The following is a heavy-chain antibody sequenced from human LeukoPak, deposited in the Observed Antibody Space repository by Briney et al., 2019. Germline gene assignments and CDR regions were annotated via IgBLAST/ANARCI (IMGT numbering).Heavy chain of an antibody. D-gene: IGHD2-2*01. Sequence: GASVKVSCKASGHIFTGYYMHWVRQAPGQGLEWMGWINPNSGGTNYTQNFQDRVTITRDKSISTAYMELSRLRSDDTAVYYCARERITDCSSTSCYETDDAFDIWGQGTMVTVSS. CDR2: INPNSGGT. V-gene: IGHV1-2*02. CDR1: GHIFTGYY. J-gene: IGHJ3*02. CDR3: ARERITDCSSTSCYETDDAFDI.